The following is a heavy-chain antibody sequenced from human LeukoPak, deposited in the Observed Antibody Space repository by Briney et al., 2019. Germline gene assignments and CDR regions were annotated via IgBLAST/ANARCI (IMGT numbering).Heavy chain of an antibody. J-gene: IGHJ4*02. CDR2: IYYSGST. V-gene: IGHV4-59*01. Sequence: KPSETLSLTCTVSGGSISTYYWNWIRQPPGKGLEWIGHIYYSGSTNYNPSLKSRVTISVDTSKNQFSLKLTSLTAADTAVYYCARGPPPDFDCWGQGTLVTVSS. CDR3: ARGPPPDFDC. CDR1: GGSISTYY.